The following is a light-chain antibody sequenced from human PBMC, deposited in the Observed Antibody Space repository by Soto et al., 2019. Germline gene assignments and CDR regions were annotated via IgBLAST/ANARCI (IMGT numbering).Light chain of an antibody. CDR1: QSISSY. CDR3: QQSYSTPPIT. CDR2: AAS. Sequence: DIQMTQSPSSLSASVGDRVTITCLASQSISSYLNWYQQKPGKAPKLLIYAASSLQSGVPSRFSGSGSGTDFTLTISSLQPEDFATYYCQQSYSTPPITFGPGTRPEIK. J-gene: IGKJ5*01. V-gene: IGKV1-39*01.